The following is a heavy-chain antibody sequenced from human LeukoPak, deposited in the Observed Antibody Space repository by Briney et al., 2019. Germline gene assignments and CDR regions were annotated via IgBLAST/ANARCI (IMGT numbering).Heavy chain of an antibody. CDR1: GGTFSSYA. J-gene: IGHJ5*02. CDR2: IIPIFGTA. D-gene: IGHD2-15*01. Sequence: SVKVSYKAAGGTFSSYAISWVRQAPGQGLERMGRIIPIFGTANYAQKFQRRVTITTDESTSTAYMELSCLRSEDTAVYYCARVRRAEYCSGGSCYNNWFDPWGQGTLVTVSS. CDR3: ARVRRAEYCSGGSCYNNWFDP. V-gene: IGHV1-69*05.